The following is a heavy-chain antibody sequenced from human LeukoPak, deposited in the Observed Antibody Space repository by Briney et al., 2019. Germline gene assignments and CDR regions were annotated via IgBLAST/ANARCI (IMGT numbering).Heavy chain of an antibody. CDR2: ISSSSSYI. J-gene: IGHJ1*01. CDR1: GFTFSSYS. D-gene: IGHD2-2*01. V-gene: IGHV3-21*01. CDR3: ARELGYCSRTSCYSGYFQH. Sequence: SGGSLRLSCAASGFTFSSYSMNWVRQAPGKGLEWVSSISSSSSYIYYADSVKGRFTISRDNAKNSLYLQMNSLRAEDTAVYYCARELGYCSRTSCYSGYFQHWGQGTLVTVSS.